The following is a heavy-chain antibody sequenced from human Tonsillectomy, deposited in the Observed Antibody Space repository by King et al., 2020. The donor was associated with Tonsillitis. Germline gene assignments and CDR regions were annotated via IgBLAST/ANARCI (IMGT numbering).Heavy chain of an antibody. J-gene: IGHJ6*02. V-gene: IGHV3-53*01. CDR2: LYSGGDT. CDR3: ARGIRHSWSLWDYGMDV. Sequence: VQLVESGGGLIQPGGSLRLSCAASGFTVSGNYMSWVRQAPGKGLEWVSGLYSGGDTYYADSVKGRFTISRDNSKDTLDLQMSSLKAEDTAVYYCARGIRHSWSLWDYGMDVWGQGTTVTVSS. D-gene: IGHD6-13*01. CDR1: GFTVSGNY.